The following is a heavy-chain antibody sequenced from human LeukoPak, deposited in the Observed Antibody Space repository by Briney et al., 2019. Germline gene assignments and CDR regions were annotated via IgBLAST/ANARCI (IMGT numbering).Heavy chain of an antibody. Sequence: PGGSLRLSCAASGFTFTTYWMSWIRQAPGKGLAWVANIRQDGSEKSYVDSVKGRFTISRDNAKNSVYLQMNSLRAEDTALYYCARGGGASDYWGQGTLVTVSS. CDR3: ARGGGASDY. V-gene: IGHV3-7*01. CDR2: IRQDGSEK. D-gene: IGHD1-26*01. J-gene: IGHJ4*02. CDR1: GFTFTTYW.